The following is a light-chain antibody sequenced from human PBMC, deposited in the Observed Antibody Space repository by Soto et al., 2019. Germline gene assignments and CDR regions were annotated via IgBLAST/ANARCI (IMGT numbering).Light chain of an antibody. J-gene: IGKJ2*01. CDR2: DAS. CDR1: QTISNW. V-gene: IGKV1-5*01. Sequence: DIQMTQSPSTLSASVGDRVTITCRASQTISNWLAWYQQEPGKAPKLLIYDASSLRSGVPSRFSGSGFATEFTLTISSLQPDDFATYYCQQYSIYPYTFGQGTKLEIK. CDR3: QQYSIYPYT.